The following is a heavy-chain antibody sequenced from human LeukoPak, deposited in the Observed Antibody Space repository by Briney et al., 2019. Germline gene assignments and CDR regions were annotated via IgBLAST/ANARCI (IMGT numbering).Heavy chain of an antibody. Sequence: GGSLRLSCAASGFTFSSYTMNWVRQAPGKGLEWVSSISTSGSYIYYADSVKGRFTISRDNAKNSLYLQMNGLRAEDTAVYYCARVPMVRGIAIAEADYWGQGTLVTVSS. CDR3: ARVPMVRGIAIAEADY. J-gene: IGHJ4*02. CDR2: ISTSGSYI. V-gene: IGHV3-21*01. D-gene: IGHD3-10*01. CDR1: GFTFSSYT.